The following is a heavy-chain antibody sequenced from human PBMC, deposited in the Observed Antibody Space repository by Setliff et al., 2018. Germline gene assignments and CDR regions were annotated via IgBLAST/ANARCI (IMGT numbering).Heavy chain of an antibody. CDR2: IYPGDSDT. J-gene: IGHJ5*02. V-gene: IGHV5-51*01. CDR1: GYTFTNYW. Sequence: PGESLKISCKSSGYTFTNYWIGWVRQMPGKGLEWMGIIYPGDSDTRYSPSFQGQVTISADKSISTAYLQWSSLKASDTAMYYCARRPYSSSFLSPFVGNWFDPWGQGTLVTVSS. CDR3: ARRPYSSSFLSPFVGNWFDP. D-gene: IGHD6-13*01.